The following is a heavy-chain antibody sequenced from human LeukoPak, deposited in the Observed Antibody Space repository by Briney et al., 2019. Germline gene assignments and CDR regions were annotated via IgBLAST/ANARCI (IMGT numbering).Heavy chain of an antibody. D-gene: IGHD3-10*01. V-gene: IGHV3-23*01. CDR3: AKVFPRGSGEFDY. CDR2: VSGSGGTT. CDR1: GFTFSSYA. J-gene: IGHJ4*02. Sequence: GGSLRLSCAASGFTFSSYAMSWVRQAPGKGLEWVSAVSGSGGTTYYADSVKGRFTISRDNSKNTLYLQMNSLRAEDTAVYYCAKVFPRGSGEFDYWGQGTLVTVSS.